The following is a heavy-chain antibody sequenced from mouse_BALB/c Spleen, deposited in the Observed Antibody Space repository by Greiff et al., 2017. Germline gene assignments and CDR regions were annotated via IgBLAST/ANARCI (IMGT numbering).Heavy chain of an antibody. CDR3: ARGGWYFDV. CDR2: IRNKANGYTT. J-gene: IGHJ1*01. CDR1: GFTFTDYY. Sequence: EVQLVESGAGLVQPGGSLRLSCATSGFTFTDYYMSWDRQPPGKALEWLGFIRNKANGYTTEYSASVKGWFTISRYNSKSILYLQMNTLRAADSATYYCARGGWYFDVWGAGTTVTVSS. V-gene: IGHV7-3*02.